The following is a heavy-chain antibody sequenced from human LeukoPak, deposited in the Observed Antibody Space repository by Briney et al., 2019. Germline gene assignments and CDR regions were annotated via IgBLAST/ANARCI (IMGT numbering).Heavy chain of an antibody. CDR1: GFTFSSYS. D-gene: IGHD3-10*01. Sequence: PGGSLRLSCAASGFTFSSYSMTWVRQAPGKGLEWVSSISSSGSYIYYADSVKGRFTISRDNSKNTLYLQMNRLRAEDTAVYYCARDRFFGDVAWGQGTLVTVSS. V-gene: IGHV3-21*01. CDR2: ISSSGSYI. CDR3: ARDRFFGDVA. J-gene: IGHJ5*02.